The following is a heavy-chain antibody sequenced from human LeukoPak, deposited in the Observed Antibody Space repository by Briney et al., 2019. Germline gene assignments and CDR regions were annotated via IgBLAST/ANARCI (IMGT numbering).Heavy chain of an antibody. Sequence: SSETLSLTCTVSGGSISSYYWSWIRQPPGKGLEWIGYIYYSGSTNYNPSLKSRVTISVDTSKNQFSLKLSSVTAADTAVYYCARRYSSGWSDAFDIWGQGTMVTVSS. CDR2: IYYSGST. CDR3: ARRYSSGWSDAFDI. J-gene: IGHJ3*02. CDR1: GGSISSYY. D-gene: IGHD6-19*01. V-gene: IGHV4-59*01.